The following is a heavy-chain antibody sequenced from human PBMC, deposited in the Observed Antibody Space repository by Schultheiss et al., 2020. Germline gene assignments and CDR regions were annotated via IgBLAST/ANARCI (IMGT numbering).Heavy chain of an antibody. Sequence: ASVKVSCKASGGTFSSYAISWVRQAPGQGLEWMGWINPNSGGTNYAQKLQGRVTMTTDTSTSTAYMELRSLRSDDTAVYYCARLASPARGSLVFDYWGQGTLVTVSS. CDR2: INPNSGGT. V-gene: IGHV1-18*01. J-gene: IGHJ4*02. CDR1: GGTFSSYA. CDR3: ARLASPARGSLVFDY. D-gene: IGHD2-2*01.